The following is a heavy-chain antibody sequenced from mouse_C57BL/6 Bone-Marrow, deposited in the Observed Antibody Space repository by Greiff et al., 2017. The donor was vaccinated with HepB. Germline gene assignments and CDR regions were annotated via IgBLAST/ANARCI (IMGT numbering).Heavy chain of an antibody. CDR1: GYSFTGYY. Sequence: VQLQQSGPELVKPGASVKISCKASGYSFTGYYMNWVKQSPEKSLEWIGEINPSTGGTTYNQKFKAKATLTVDKSSSTAYMQLKSLTSEDSAVYYCASGGSSYVSYFDYWGQGTTLTVSS. CDR2: INPSTGGT. D-gene: IGHD1-1*01. CDR3: ASGGSSYVSYFDY. V-gene: IGHV1-42*01. J-gene: IGHJ2*01.